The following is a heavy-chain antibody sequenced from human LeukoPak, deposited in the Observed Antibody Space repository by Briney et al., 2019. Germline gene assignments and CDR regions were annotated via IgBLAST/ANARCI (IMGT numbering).Heavy chain of an antibody. Sequence: PGRSLRLSCAASGFTFSSYGMHWVRQAPGKGLEWVAVISYDGSNKYYADSVKGRFTISRDNSKNTLYLQMNSLRAEDTAVYYCAKAEPGYSSGWYGYYGMDVWGQGTTVIVSS. D-gene: IGHD6-19*01. CDR1: GFTFSSYG. CDR3: AKAEPGYSSGWYGYYGMDV. V-gene: IGHV3-30*18. CDR2: ISYDGSNK. J-gene: IGHJ6*02.